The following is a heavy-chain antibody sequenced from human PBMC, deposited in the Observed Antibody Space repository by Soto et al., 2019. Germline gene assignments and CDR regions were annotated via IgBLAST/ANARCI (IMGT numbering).Heavy chain of an antibody. CDR2: IIPILGIA. CDR3: ARGGGGSAMPFDY. V-gene: IGHV1-69*02. Sequence: QVQLVQSGAEVKKPGSSVKVSCKASGGTFSSYTISWVRQAPGQGLEWMGRIIPILGIANYAQKFQGRVTIPGEKSTSTAYMELGSLRSEDTAGYYWARGGGGSAMPFDYWGQGTLVTVSS. D-gene: IGHD2-2*01. CDR1: GGTFSSYT. J-gene: IGHJ4*02.